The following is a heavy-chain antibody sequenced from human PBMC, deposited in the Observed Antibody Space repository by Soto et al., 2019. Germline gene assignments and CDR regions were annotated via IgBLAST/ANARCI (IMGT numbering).Heavy chain of an antibody. CDR1: GFTFSSYA. CDR2: ISGSGGIT. V-gene: IGHV3-23*01. J-gene: IGHJ6*02. CDR3: AKGIPDTGGYYYYSMDV. D-gene: IGHD5-18*01. Sequence: PGGSLSLSCAASGFTFSSYAMGWVRPAPGKGLDWVSVISGSGGITYSADSVKGRFTISRDNSKNILYLQMNSLRAEDTAVYYCAKGIPDTGGYYYYSMDVWGQGTAVTVSS.